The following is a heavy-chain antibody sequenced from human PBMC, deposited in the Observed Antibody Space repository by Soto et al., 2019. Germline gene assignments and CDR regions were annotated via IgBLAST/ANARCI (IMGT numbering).Heavy chain of an antibody. Sequence: EVQLVESGGGLVQPGGSLRLSCAASGFTFSSYSMNLVRQAPGKGLEWVSYISSSSSTIYYADSVKGRFTISRDIAKNSLYLQITSLRAEDTALYYCATHIGITLYGAFDIWCQRTMVTVSS. CDR2: ISSSSSTI. J-gene: IGHJ3*02. D-gene: IGHD2-8*01. V-gene: IGHV3-48*01. CDR1: GFTFSSYS. CDR3: ATHIGITLYGAFDI.